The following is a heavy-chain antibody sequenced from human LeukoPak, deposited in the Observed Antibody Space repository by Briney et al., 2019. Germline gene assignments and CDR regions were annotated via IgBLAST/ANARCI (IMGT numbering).Heavy chain of an antibody. Sequence: GGSLRLSCAASGFTFTSYGMTWVRQAPGKGLEWVSSISSSSSYIYYSDSVKGRFTISRDNAKNSLYLQMNSLKADDTAVYYCARGAGTGWRFDSWGQGTLVTVSS. D-gene: IGHD6-19*01. CDR3: ARGAGTGWRFDS. J-gene: IGHJ4*02. CDR2: ISSSSSYI. CDR1: GFTFTSYG. V-gene: IGHV3-21*01.